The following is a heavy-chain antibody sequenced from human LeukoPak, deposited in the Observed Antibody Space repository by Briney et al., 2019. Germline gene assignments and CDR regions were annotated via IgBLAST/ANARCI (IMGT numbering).Heavy chain of an antibody. CDR3: ARVLRPEDYGDYALGY. D-gene: IGHD4-17*01. CDR2: IYYSGST. J-gene: IGHJ4*02. CDR1: GGSISSGDYY. Sequence: SETLSLACTDSGGSISSGDYYWSWIRQPPGKGVEWIGYIYYSGSTYYNPSLKSRVTISVDTSKNQFSLKLSSVTAADTAVYYCARVLRPEDYGDYALGYWGQGTLVTVSS. V-gene: IGHV4-30-4*01.